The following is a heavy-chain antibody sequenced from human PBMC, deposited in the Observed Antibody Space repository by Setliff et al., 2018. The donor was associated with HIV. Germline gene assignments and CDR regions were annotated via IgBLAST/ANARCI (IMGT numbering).Heavy chain of an antibody. CDR2: IYYSGST. CDR1: GGSISSGGYY. V-gene: IGHV4-31*03. D-gene: IGHD2-15*01. CDR3: AREIRAATIYYYYYMDV. J-gene: IGHJ6*03. Sequence: TLSLTCTVSGGSISSGGYYWSWIRQHPGKGLEWIGYIYYSGSTSYNPSLKSRVTISVDTSKNQFSLKLSSLTAADTALYYCAREIRAATIYYYYYMDVWGRGTTVTVSS.